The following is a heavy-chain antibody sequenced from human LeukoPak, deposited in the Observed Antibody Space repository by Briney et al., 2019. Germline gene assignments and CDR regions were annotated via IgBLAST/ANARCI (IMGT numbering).Heavy chain of an antibody. D-gene: IGHD5-24*01. Sequence: PSETLSLTCAVYGGSFSGYYWSWIRQPPGKGLEWIGEINHSGSTNYNPSLKSRVTISVDTSKNQFSLKLSSVTAADTAVYYCARGQGGWLQFGYWGQGTLVTVSS. CDR2: INHSGST. CDR3: ARGQGGWLQFGY. J-gene: IGHJ4*02. CDR1: GGSFSGYY. V-gene: IGHV4-34*01.